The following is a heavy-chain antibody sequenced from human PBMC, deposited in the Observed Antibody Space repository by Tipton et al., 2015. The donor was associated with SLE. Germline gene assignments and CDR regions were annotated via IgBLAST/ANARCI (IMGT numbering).Heavy chain of an antibody. CDR3: ARVPAYYYYYMDV. CDR2: IYYSGST. CDR1: GGSISSYY. Sequence: TLSLTCTVSGGSISSYYWSWIWQPPGKGLEWIGYIYYSGSTNYNPSLKSRVTISVDTSKNQFSLKLSSVTAADTAVYYCARVPAYYYYYMDVWGKGTTVTVSS. V-gene: IGHV4-59*01. J-gene: IGHJ6*03.